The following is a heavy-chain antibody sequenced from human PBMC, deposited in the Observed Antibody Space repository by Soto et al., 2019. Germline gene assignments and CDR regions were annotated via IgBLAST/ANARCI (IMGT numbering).Heavy chain of an antibody. Sequence: QITLKASGPTLVKPTQTLTLTCNFSGFSLTTDGVGVGLVRQPPAGALEWLSLIYWDDDERYSPSLKTRLTITQDPSKHQMDLIMTNMAPVDTATYYCAHSRKLITEDPHVWDFDSWGQGILVTVSS. CDR1: GFSLTTDGVG. CDR2: IYWDDDE. V-gene: IGHV2-5*02. J-gene: IGHJ4*01. CDR3: AHSRKLITEDPHVWDFDS. D-gene: IGHD3-10*01.